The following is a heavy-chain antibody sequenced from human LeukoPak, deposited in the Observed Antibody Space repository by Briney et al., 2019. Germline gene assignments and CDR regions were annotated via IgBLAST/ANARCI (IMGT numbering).Heavy chain of an antibody. Sequence: SETLSLTCAVSGGSISSGGYSWSWIRQPPGKGLEWIGYIYHSGSTYYNPSLKSRVTISVDRSKNQFSLKLSSVTAADTAVYYRARNTETRTVFDIWGQGTMVTVSS. V-gene: IGHV4-30-2*01. CDR2: IYHSGST. CDR1: GGSISSGGYS. D-gene: IGHD3/OR15-3a*01. CDR3: ARNTETRTVFDI. J-gene: IGHJ3*02.